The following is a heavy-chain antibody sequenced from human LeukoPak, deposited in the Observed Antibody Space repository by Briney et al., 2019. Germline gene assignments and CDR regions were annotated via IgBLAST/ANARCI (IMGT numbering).Heavy chain of an antibody. CDR2: ISGCGGST. V-gene: IGHV3-23*01. CDR3: AKVHDMRTGAFDI. CDR1: GFTFSSYA. Sequence: GSLRLSCAASGFTFSSYAMSWVRQAPGKGLEWVSAISGCGGSTYYADSVKGRFTISRDNSKNTLYLQMNSLRAEDTAVYYCAKVHDMRTGAFDIWGQGTMVTVSS. D-gene: IGHD3/OR15-3a*01. J-gene: IGHJ3*02.